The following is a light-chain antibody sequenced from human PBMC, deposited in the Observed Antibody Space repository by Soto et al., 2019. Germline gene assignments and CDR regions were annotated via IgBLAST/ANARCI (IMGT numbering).Light chain of an antibody. CDR1: SSKIGSYT. V-gene: IGLV1-44*01. Sequence: QSVLTQPPSASGTPGQRVTSSCSGSSSKIGSYTVNWYQQLPGTAPKLLIYSNNQRPSGVPDRFSGSKSGTSASLAISGLQSEDEADYYCAAWDDSLNGVVFGGGTKLTVL. CDR3: AAWDDSLNGVV. J-gene: IGLJ2*01. CDR2: SNN.